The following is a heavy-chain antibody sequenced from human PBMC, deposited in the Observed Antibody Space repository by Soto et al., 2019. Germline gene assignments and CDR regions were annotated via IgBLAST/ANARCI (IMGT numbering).Heavy chain of an antibody. V-gene: IGHV1-2*04. J-gene: IGHJ4*02. CDR2: INPNSGGT. CDR3: ARGGFLEWLSYFDY. CDR1: GYTFTGYY. Sequence: ASVTVSCTASGYTFTGYYMHWVRQAPGQGLEWMGWINPNSGGTNYAQKFQGWVTMTRDTSISTAYMELSRLRSDDTAVYYCARGGFLEWLSYFDYWGQGTLVTVSS. D-gene: IGHD3-3*01.